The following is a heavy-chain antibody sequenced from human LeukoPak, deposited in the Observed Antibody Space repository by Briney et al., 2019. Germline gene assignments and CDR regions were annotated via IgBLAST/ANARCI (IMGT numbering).Heavy chain of an antibody. CDR3: GRDPNGDYIGAFEF. J-gene: IGHJ3*01. V-gene: IGHV3-23*01. Sequence: GALRLSCAASGFTFSSYAMTWVRQAPGKGLEWVSSIRGSGGGTYYADSVRGRFTMSRDNSKNTLYLQMNNLRADDTAVYYCGRDPNGDYIGAFEFWGQGTLVTVSS. CDR1: GFTFSSYA. D-gene: IGHD4-17*01. CDR2: IRGSGGGT.